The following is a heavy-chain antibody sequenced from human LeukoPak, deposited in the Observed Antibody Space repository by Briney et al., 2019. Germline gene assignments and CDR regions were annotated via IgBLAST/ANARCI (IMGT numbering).Heavy chain of an antibody. CDR1: GYTFTSYA. D-gene: IGHD3-22*01. J-gene: IGHJ4*02. V-gene: IGHV1-3*01. Sequence: ASVKVSCKASGYTFTSYAMHWVRQAPGQRLEWMGWINAGNGNTKYSQKFQGRVTITRDTSASTAYMELSSLRSEDTAVYYCGRKESITMMGCFNWGKETRVTVPS. CDR3: GRKESITMMGCFN. CDR2: INAGNGNT.